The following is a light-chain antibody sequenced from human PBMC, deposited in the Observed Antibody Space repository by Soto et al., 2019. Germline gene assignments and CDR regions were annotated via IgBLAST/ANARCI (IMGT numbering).Light chain of an antibody. CDR1: NSNIGNNY. CDR3: GTWDSRLSGYVV. V-gene: IGLV1-51*02. Sequence: QSVLTQPPSVSAAPGQKVTISCSGSNSNIGNNYVSLYQHVPGTAPRLVIYESDKRPPGIPDRFSGSKSGTSATLGITGLQTGDEADYYCGTWDSRLSGYVVFGGGTKVTVL. J-gene: IGLJ2*01. CDR2: ESD.